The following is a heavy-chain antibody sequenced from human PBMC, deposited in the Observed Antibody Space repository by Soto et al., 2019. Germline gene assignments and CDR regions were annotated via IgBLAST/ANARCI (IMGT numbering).Heavy chain of an antibody. Sequence: QVQLVESGGGVVQPGRSLRLSCAASGFTFSSYAMHWVRQAPGKGLEWVAVISYDGSNKYYADSVKGRLTISRDNSKNTLYLKMHSLRAEDTAVYYCARAPLLHHFDYRGQGTLVTVSS. V-gene: IGHV3-30-3*01. D-gene: IGHD1-26*01. CDR3: ARAPLLHHFDY. CDR1: GFTFSSYA. J-gene: IGHJ4*02. CDR2: ISYDGSNK.